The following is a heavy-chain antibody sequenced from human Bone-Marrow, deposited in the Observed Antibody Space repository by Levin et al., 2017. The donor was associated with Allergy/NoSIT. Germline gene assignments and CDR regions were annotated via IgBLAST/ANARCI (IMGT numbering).Heavy chain of an antibody. V-gene: IGHV4-59*08. Sequence: KASETLSLTCSISGGSIGGDFWSWVRQPPGKGLEWIGYFYYGGSTLYNPSLGSRVTISVDTSKNQFFLKLTSVTAADTAVYYCANVGGRYGNSFDTWGQGALVTVSS. CDR1: GGSIGGDF. CDR3: ANVGGRYGNSFDT. J-gene: IGHJ4*02. CDR2: FYYGGST. D-gene: IGHD1-26*01.